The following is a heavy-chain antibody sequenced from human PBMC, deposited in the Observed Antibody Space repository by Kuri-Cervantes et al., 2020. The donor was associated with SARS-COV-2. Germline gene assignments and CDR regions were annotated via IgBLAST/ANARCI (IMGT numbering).Heavy chain of an antibody. J-gene: IGHJ4*02. Sequence: GGSLRLSCAASGFTFDDYAMHWVRQAPGKGLEWVSGISWNSGSIGYADSVEGRFTISGDNVENSLYLQMNSLRAEDTAVYYCARAIAAADPDYWGQGTLVTVSS. D-gene: IGHD6-13*01. V-gene: IGHV3-9*01. CDR2: ISWNSGSI. CDR1: GFTFDDYA. CDR3: ARAIAAADPDY.